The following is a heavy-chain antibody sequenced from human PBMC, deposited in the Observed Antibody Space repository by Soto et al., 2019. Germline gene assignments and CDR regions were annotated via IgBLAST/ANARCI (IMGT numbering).Heavy chain of an antibody. J-gene: IGHJ4*02. V-gene: IGHV3-23*01. CDR1: GFTFSSYG. Sequence: PGGSLRLSCADSGFTFSSYGMSWVRQSPGKGLEWVSAISGSGGSTYYADSVKGRFTISRDNSKNTLYLQMNSLRAEDKAVYYCAKDYSGALCLSYWGQGTLVTVSS. CDR2: ISGSGGST. D-gene: IGHD5-18*01. CDR3: AKDYSGALCLSY.